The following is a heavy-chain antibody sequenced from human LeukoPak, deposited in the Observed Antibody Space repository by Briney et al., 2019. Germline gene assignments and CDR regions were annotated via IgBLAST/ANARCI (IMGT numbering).Heavy chain of an antibody. D-gene: IGHD2-2*01. CDR3: AKDEAIVVVPAAFDY. V-gene: IGHV3-23*01. CDR1: GFTFSSYA. J-gene: IGHJ4*02. Sequence: GGSLRLSCEASGFTFSSYAMSWVRQAPGKGLEWVSGVSGSGTSTYYTDSAKGRFTISRDNAKSTLYLQMNSLRAEDTAVYYCAKDEAIVVVPAAFDYWGQGILVTVSS. CDR2: VSGSGTST.